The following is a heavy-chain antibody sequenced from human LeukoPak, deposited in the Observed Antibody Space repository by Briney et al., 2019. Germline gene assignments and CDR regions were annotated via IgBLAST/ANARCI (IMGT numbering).Heavy chain of an antibody. CDR2: IYFRGSI. V-gene: IGHV4-39*07. D-gene: IGHD2-2*02. CDR3: AREDRYCSSTSCYTWDY. J-gene: IGHJ4*02. Sequence: SETLSLSCTVSGVSLCSSNYFWAWIRQSPGKGLEWIGGIYFRGSISSSPSLKSRVTISIDASKNQFSLKLTSVTAADTAVYYCAREDRYCSSTSCYTWDYWGQGTLVAV. CDR1: GVSLCSSNYF.